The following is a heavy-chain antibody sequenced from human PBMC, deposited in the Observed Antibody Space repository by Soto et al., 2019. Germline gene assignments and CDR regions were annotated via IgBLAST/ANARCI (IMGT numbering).Heavy chain of an antibody. CDR3: ARGNTMIVVRYYVMDV. D-gene: IGHD3-22*01. CDR2: IIPIFGTA. V-gene: IGHV1-69*13. J-gene: IGHJ6*02. CDR1: GGTFSSYA. Sequence: SVKVSCKASGGTFSSYAISWVRQAPGQGLEWMGGIIPIFGTANYAQKFQGRGTITADESTSTAYMALSSLRSEDTAVYYCARGNTMIVVRYYVMDVWGQGSTVTASS.